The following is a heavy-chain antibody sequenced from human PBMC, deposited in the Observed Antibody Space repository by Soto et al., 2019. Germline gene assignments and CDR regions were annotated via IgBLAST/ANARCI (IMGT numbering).Heavy chain of an antibody. Sequence: SETLSLTCSVSADSITSSYWGWIRQPPGKGLEWIVYIHHSGNANYNPSLRGRVTISIDTSKNKFSKKLTSVTAADTAVYYCVRATIRYSSSWFDYWGQGALVTVSS. V-gene: IGHV4-59*01. CDR3: VRATIRYSSSWFDY. J-gene: IGHJ4*02. CDR1: ADSITSSY. CDR2: IHHSGNA. D-gene: IGHD2-2*01.